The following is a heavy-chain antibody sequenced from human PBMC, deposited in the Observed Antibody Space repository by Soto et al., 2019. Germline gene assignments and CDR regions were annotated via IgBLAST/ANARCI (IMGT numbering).Heavy chain of an antibody. CDR2: IYSGGST. Sequence: GGSLRLSCAASGFTVSSNYMSWVRQAPGKGLEWVSVIYSGGSTYYADSVKGRFTISRDNSKNTLYLQMNSLRAEDTAVYYCARWLQLGGYYYYGMDVWGQGTTVTVSS. J-gene: IGHJ6*02. CDR3: ARWLQLGGYYYYGMDV. CDR1: GFTVSSNY. V-gene: IGHV3-53*01. D-gene: IGHD5-12*01.